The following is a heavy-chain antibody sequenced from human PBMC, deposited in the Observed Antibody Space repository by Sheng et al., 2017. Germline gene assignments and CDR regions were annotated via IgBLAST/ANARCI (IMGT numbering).Heavy chain of an antibody. CDR1: GFTFSSYE. J-gene: IGHJ6*03. V-gene: IGHV3-48*03. CDR3: ARRAMIVVVRFQYYYMDV. CDR2: ISSSGNTI. D-gene: IGHD3-22*01. Sequence: EVQLVESGGGLVQPGGSLRLSCAASGFTFSSYEMNWVRQAAGKGLEWLSYISSSGNTIYYADSVKGRFTISRDNAKNSLYLQMNSLRAEDTAVYYCARRAMIVVVRFQYYYMDVWGQGTTVTVSS.